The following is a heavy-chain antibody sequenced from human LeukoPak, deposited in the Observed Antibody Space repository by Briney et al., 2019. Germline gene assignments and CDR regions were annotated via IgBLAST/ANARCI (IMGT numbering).Heavy chain of an antibody. CDR1: GFTFSSYG. J-gene: IGHJ4*02. CDR2: IYSGGST. Sequence: GGSLRLSCAASGFTFSSYGMNWVRQAPGKGLEWVSVIYSGGSTYYADSVKGRFTISRDNSKNTLYLQMNSLRAEDTAVYYCARPGSTGPFAYWGQGTLVTVSS. V-gene: IGHV3-66*04. CDR3: ARPGSTGPFAY.